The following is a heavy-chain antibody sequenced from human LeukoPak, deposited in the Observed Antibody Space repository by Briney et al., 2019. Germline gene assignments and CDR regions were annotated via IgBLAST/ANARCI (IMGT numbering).Heavy chain of an antibody. CDR3: ASNRYYDFWSGLSDYYYGMDV. Sequence: GRCLRLSCAASVFTFSSYPMHWVSQAPGKGLEWVAVISYDGSNKYYADSVKGRFTISRDNSKNTLYLQMNSLRAEDTAVYYCASNRYYDFWSGLSDYYYGMDVWGQGTTVTVSS. J-gene: IGHJ6*02. CDR2: ISYDGSNK. V-gene: IGHV3-30-3*01. D-gene: IGHD3-3*01. CDR1: VFTFSSYP.